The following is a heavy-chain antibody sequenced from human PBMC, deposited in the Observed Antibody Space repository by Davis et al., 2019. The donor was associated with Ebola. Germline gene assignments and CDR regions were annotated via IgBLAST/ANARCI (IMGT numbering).Heavy chain of an antibody. Sequence: HTGGSLRLSCAASGFTFSTYWMYWVRHAPGKGLEWVSRIINDGSTTDYADSVKGRFTISRDNAENTLYLQMNSLRAEDTAVYYCAMGGQTYDYWGQGTLVTVSS. D-gene: IGHD1-26*01. CDR2: IINDGSTT. J-gene: IGHJ4*02. V-gene: IGHV3-74*01. CDR3: AMGGQTYDY. CDR1: GFTFSTYW.